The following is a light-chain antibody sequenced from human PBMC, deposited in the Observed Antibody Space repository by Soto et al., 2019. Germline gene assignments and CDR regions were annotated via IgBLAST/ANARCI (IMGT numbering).Light chain of an antibody. CDR1: QSISGW. J-gene: IGKJ3*01. CDR2: KA. CDR3: QQYDTYSHPMVT. V-gene: IGKV1-5*03. Sequence: DIQMTQSPSTLSASVGDRVTITCRASQSISGWLAWYQQKPGKVPKLLIYKAESGVPSRFSGSGSGTEFTLTISSLQPDDFATYYCQQYDTYSHPMVTFGPGTKVDIK.